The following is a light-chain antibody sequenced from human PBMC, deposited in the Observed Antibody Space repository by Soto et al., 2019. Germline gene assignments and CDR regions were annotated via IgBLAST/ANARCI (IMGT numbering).Light chain of an antibody. Sequence: QAVVTQEPSLTVSPGGTVTLTCDSSTGAVTSGHYPYWFQQKPGQAPRTLIYDTRNKHPWTPARFSGSLLGGKAALTLSGALPEDEAEYYCFLPPSYSGVRLYVFGTGTKVTVL. CDR2: DTR. CDR1: TGAVTSGHY. V-gene: IGLV7-46*01. CDR3: FLPPSYSGVRLYV. J-gene: IGLJ1*01.